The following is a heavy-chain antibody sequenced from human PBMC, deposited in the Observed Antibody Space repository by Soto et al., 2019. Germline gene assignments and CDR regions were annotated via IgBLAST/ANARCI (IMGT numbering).Heavy chain of an antibody. J-gene: IGHJ4*02. Sequence: QVQLVESGGGVVQPGRSLRLSCAASGFTFSSYGMHWVRQAPGKGLEWVAVIWYDGSNKYYADSVKGRFTISRDNSKNTLYLQMNSLRAEDTAVYYCARPGAPYHFWSGPIDYWGQGTLVTVSS. D-gene: IGHD3-3*01. CDR1: GFTFSSYG. CDR2: IWYDGSNK. CDR3: ARPGAPYHFWSGPIDY. V-gene: IGHV3-33*01.